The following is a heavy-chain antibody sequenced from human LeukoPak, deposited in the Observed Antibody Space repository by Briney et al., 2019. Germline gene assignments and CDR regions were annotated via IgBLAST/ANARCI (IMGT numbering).Heavy chain of an antibody. D-gene: IGHD3-22*01. J-gene: IGHJ5*02. CDR3: ARDTTMSNWFDP. CDR1: GYTFTGYY. Sequence: VASVKVSCKASGYTFTGYYMHWVRQAPGQGLEWMGWINPNSGGTNYAQKFQGRVTMTRDTSISTAYMELSRLRSDDTAVYYCARDTTMSNWFDPWGQGTLVTVSS. V-gene: IGHV1-2*02. CDR2: INPNSGGT.